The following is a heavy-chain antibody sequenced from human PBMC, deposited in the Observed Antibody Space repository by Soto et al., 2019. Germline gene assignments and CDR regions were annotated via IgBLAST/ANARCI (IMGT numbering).Heavy chain of an antibody. Sequence: SETLSLTCTVSGGSISSGGYYWSWIRQHPGKGLEWIGYIYYSGSTYYNPSLKSRVTISVDTSKNQFSLKLSSVTAADTAVYYCASAPQGYDILTGYGTPNWFDPWGQGTLVTVSS. J-gene: IGHJ5*02. CDR2: IYYSGST. CDR1: GGSISSGGYY. CDR3: ASAPQGYDILTGYGTPNWFDP. D-gene: IGHD3-9*01. V-gene: IGHV4-31*03.